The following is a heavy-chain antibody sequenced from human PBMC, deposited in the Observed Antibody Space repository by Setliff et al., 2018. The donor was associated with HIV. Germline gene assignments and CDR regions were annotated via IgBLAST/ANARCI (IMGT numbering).Heavy chain of an antibody. D-gene: IGHD5-12*01. CDR2: IHTSANT. CDR3: ARGDGYRANDAYYDTGMDV. V-gene: IGHV4-61*02. Sequence: SETLSLTCTVSGGSISSGDYYWTWIRQPAGKGLQWIGPIHTSANTNYNPSLKSRVTISVDTSKSQFSLKLSSVTAADTAVYYCARGDGYRANDAYYDTGMDVWGQGITVTVS. J-gene: IGHJ6*02. CDR1: GGSISSGDYY.